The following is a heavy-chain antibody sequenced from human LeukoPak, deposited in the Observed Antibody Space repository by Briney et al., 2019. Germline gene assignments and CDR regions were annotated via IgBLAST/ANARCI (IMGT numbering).Heavy chain of an antibody. D-gene: IGHD4-11*01. CDR3: ARVPSLHQNWFDP. J-gene: IGHJ5*02. V-gene: IGHV1-69*05. Sequence: ASVKVSCKASGGTFSSYAISWVRQAPGQGLEWMGGIIPIFGTANYAQKFRGRVTITTDESTSTAYMELSSLRSEDTAVYYCARVPSLHQNWFDPWGQGTLVTVSS. CDR1: GGTFSSYA. CDR2: IIPIFGTA.